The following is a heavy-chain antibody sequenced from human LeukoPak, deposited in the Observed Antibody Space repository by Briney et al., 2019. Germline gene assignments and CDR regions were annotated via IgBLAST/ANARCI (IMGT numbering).Heavy chain of an antibody. CDR3: ARHYGSGSYYNSYFDY. CDR1: GGTFSSYA. V-gene: IGHV1-69*13. CDR2: IIPIFGTA. Sequence: SVKVSCKASGGTFSSYAISWVRQAPGQGLEWMGGIIPIFGTANYAQKFQGRVTITADESTSTAYMELSSLRSEDTAVYYCARHYGSGSYYNSYFDYWGQGTLVTVSP. D-gene: IGHD3-10*01. J-gene: IGHJ4*02.